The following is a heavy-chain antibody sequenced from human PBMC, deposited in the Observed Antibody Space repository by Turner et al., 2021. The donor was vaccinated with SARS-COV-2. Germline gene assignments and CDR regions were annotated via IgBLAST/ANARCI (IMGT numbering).Heavy chain of an antibody. J-gene: IGHJ4*02. CDR1: GFTLSTYS. D-gene: IGHD3-3*01. CDR2: ISGTTTTI. V-gene: IGHV3-48*01. CDR3: AREHYDFWSGYFY. Sequence: DVQLVESGGGFVQPGGSLRLSCAASGFTLSTYSMSWVRQAPGKGPEWVSYISGTTTTIDYADSVKGRFTISRDNAKNSLYLQMNNLRAEDTAMYYWAREHYDFWSGYFYWGQGTLVTVSS.